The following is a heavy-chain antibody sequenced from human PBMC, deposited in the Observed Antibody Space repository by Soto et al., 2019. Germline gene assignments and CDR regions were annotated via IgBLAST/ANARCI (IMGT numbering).Heavy chain of an antibody. J-gene: IGHJ4*02. CDR1: GYTFIDYY. Sequence: QVQLLQSGAEVKKPGASVKVSCKASGYTFIDYYMHWVRQAPGQGPEWMGCINPKGGGTKYAQKFQDWVTMTWDTSISTAHMELNRLRSDDTAVYYCARESVALTKDFDYWGQGTLVTVSS. V-gene: IGHV1-2*04. CDR2: INPKGGGT. CDR3: ARESVALTKDFDY. D-gene: IGHD2-21*02.